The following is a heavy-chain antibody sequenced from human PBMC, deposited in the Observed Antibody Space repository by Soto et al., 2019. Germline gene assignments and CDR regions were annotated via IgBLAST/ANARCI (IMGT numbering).Heavy chain of an antibody. CDR2: IYPGDSDT. CDR3: ASLYYDSSGYSDAFDI. V-gene: IGHV5-51*01. J-gene: IGHJ3*02. D-gene: IGHD3-22*01. CDR1: VYSFTSYW. Sequence: GESLKISCKGSVYSFTSYWIGWVRQMPGKGLEWMGIIYPGDSDTRYSPSFQGQVTISADKSISTAYLQWSSLKASDTAMYYCASLYYDSSGYSDAFDIWGQGTMVTVSS.